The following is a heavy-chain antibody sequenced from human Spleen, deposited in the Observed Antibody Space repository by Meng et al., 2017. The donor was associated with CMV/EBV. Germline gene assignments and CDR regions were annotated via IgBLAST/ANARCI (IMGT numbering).Heavy chain of an antibody. J-gene: IGHJ3*02. CDR1: GFTFSSYS. D-gene: IGHD2-2*01. Sequence: GESLKIFCESSGFTFSSYSMNGVRQASGKGLEWVSSISSSSRYIYYAESVTGRFTISKDNAKNSLYLTMNSLRAEDTAVYYCARWEYQLLGVGAFDIWGQGTMVTVSS. CDR3: ARWEYQLLGVGAFDI. CDR2: ISSSSRYI. V-gene: IGHV3-21*01.